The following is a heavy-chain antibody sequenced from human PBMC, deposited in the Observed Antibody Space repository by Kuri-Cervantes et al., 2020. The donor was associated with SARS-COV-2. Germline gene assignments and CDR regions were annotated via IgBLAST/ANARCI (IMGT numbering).Heavy chain of an antibody. Sequence: GESLKISCAASGFTVSSNYMSWVRQAPGKGLEWVSVIYSGGSTYYADSVKGRFTISRDNSKNTLYLQMNSLRAEDTAVYYCARDRGYDFWSGSNDAFDNWGQGTMVTVSS. J-gene: IGHJ3*02. CDR3: ARDRGYDFWSGSNDAFDN. D-gene: IGHD3-3*01. CDR1: GFTVSSNY. V-gene: IGHV3-66*01. CDR2: IYSGGST.